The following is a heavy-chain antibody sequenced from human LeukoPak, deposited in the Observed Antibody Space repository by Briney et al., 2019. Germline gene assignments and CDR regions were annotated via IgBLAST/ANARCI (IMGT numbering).Heavy chain of an antibody. V-gene: IGHV5-51*01. CDR3: ARRAYCGGDCYADY. J-gene: IGHJ4*02. CDR1: GYSFTSYW. CDR2: IYPSDSDT. D-gene: IGHD2-21*02. Sequence: GESLKISCKGSGYSFTSYWIGWVRQTPGKGLEWMGIIYPSDSDTRYSPSIQGQVTISADKTISTAYLQWSSLKASDTAMYYCARRAYCGGDCYADYWGQGTLVTVSS.